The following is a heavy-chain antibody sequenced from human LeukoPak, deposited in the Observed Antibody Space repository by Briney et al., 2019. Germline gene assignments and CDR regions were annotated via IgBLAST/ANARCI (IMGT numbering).Heavy chain of an antibody. Sequence: PGASVKVSCKASGYTFTSYGISWVRQAPGQGLEWMGWISAYNGNTNYAQKLQGRVTMTTDTSTSTAYMELRSLRSDDTAVYYCARAPLGPYGSGSLNWFDPWGQGTLVTVSS. J-gene: IGHJ5*02. CDR1: GYTFTSYG. V-gene: IGHV1-18*01. D-gene: IGHD3-10*01. CDR3: ARAPLGPYGSGSLNWFDP. CDR2: ISAYNGNT.